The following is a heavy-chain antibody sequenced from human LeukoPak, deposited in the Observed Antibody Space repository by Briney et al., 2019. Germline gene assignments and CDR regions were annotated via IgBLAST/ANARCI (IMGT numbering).Heavy chain of an antibody. CDR2: IYYSGST. J-gene: IGHJ4*02. CDR3: ARDPAWFGEFTLSFFDY. D-gene: IGHD3-10*01. CDR1: GGSISSSSYY. Sequence: SETLSLTCTVSGGSISSSSYYWGWIRQPPGKGLEWIGSIYYSGSTYYNPSLKSRVTISVDTSKNQFSLKLSSVTAADTAVYYCARDPAWFGEFTLSFFDYWGQGTLVTVSS. V-gene: IGHV4-39*07.